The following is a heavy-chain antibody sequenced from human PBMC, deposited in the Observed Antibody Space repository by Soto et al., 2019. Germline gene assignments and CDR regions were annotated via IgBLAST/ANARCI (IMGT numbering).Heavy chain of an antibody. CDR3: AREYSLAVVAPGY. V-gene: IGHV4-61*01. CDR2: IYYSGST. D-gene: IGHD3-22*01. J-gene: IGHJ4*02. Sequence: SETLSLTCTVSGGSVSSVSYYWSWIRQPPGKGLEWIAYIYYSGSTSYNPSLKSRVTISVDTSKNQFSLKLSSVTAADTAVYYCAREYSLAVVAPGYWGQGILVTVSS. CDR1: GGSVSSVSYY.